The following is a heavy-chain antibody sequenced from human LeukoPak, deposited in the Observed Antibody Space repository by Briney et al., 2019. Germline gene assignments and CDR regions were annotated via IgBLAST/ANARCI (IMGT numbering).Heavy chain of an antibody. D-gene: IGHD3-22*01. Sequence: PGGSLRLSCAASGFTFSSYWMSWVRQAPGKGLEWVASIKQDGSEKYYVDSVEGRFTISRDNAKNSLYLQMNSLRAEDTAVYYCARENYDSSEDAFDIWGQGTMVTVSS. CDR3: ARENYDSSEDAFDI. CDR2: IKQDGSEK. CDR1: GFTFSSYW. J-gene: IGHJ3*02. V-gene: IGHV3-7*01.